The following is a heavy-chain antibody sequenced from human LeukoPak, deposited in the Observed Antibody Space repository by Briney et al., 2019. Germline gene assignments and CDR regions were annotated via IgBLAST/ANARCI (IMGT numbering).Heavy chain of an antibody. Sequence: PGGSLRLSCAASGFTFSNYAMRWVRQAPGKGLEWVGFIRSIPYGGTTEYAASVKGRFTISRDDSKSIAYLQMNSLKIEDTAVYFCTRDNWGGYFYDSGGYYTDYWGQGTLVTVSS. CDR2: IRSIPYGGTT. J-gene: IGHJ4*02. D-gene: IGHD3-22*01. CDR3: TRDNWGGYFYDSGGYYTDY. CDR1: GFTFSNYA. V-gene: IGHV3-49*04.